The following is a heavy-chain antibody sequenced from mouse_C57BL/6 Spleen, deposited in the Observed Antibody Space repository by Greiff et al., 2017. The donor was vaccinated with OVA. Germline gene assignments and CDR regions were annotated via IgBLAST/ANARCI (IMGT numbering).Heavy chain of an antibody. V-gene: IGHV1-42*01. CDR2: INPSTGGT. CDR1: GYSFTGYY. CDR3: AGGYSWYFDV. D-gene: IGHD3-1*01. J-gene: IGHJ1*03. Sequence: VQLQQSGPELVKPGASVKISCKASGYSFTGYYMNWVKQSPEKSLEWIGEINPSTGGTTYNQKFKAKATLTVDKSSSTAYMQLKSLTSEDSAVYYCAGGYSWYFDVWCTGTTVTVSS.